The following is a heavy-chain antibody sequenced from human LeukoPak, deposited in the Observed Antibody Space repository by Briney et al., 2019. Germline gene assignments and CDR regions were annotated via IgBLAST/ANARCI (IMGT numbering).Heavy chain of an antibody. CDR3: AREGKEMATIFGWFDP. CDR1: GGTFSSYA. D-gene: IGHD3-3*01. Sequence: SVKVSCKASGGTFSSYAISWVRQAPGQGLEWMGRIIPILGKADYAQKFQGRVTITADKSTSTAYMELSSLRSEDTAVYYCAREGKEMATIFGWFDPWGQGTLVTVSS. J-gene: IGHJ5*02. CDR2: IIPILGKA. V-gene: IGHV1-69*04.